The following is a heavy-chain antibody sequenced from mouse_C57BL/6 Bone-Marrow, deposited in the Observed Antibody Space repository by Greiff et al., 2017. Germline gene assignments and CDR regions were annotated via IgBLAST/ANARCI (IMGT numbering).Heavy chain of an antibody. CDR3: ARVVREGDYCGSSGVAY. D-gene: IGHD1-1*01. J-gene: IGHJ3*01. Sequence: VQLQQSGTELVKPGASVKLSCKASGYTFTSYWMHWVKQRPGQGLEWIGNINPSNGGTNYNEKFKSKATLTVDNASSTAYMQLSSLTSEDSAVYYGARVVREGDYCGSSGVAYWGQGTLVTVSA. V-gene: IGHV1-53*01. CDR1: GYTFTSYW. CDR2: INPSNGGT.